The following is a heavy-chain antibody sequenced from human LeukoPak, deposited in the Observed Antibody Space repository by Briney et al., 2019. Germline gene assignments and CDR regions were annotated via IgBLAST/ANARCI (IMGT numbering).Heavy chain of an antibody. Sequence: ASVKVSCKASGYTFTGYYMHWVRQAPGQGLEWMGWINPNSGGTNYAQKFQGRVTMTRDTSISTAYMELSRLRSDDTAVYYCARSTIVEGIIGSGGAFDIWGQGTMVTVSS. D-gene: IGHD3-10*01. V-gene: IGHV1-2*02. J-gene: IGHJ3*02. CDR2: INPNSGGT. CDR1: GYTFTGYY. CDR3: ARSTIVEGIIGSGGAFDI.